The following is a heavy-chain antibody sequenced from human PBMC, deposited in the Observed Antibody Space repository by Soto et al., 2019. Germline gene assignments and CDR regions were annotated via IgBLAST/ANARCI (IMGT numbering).Heavy chain of an antibody. CDR1: GFTFSTYA. CDR2: IRGRSTTT. Sequence: TGGSLRLSCAVSGFTFSTYAMSWVRQAPGKGLEWVSVIRGRSTTTYYADSVKGRFTISRDNSKNTLYLQMNSLRAEDTALYYCAKDRGSLYSSSSPLDYWGQGTLVTVSS. CDR3: AKDRGSLYSSSSPLDY. V-gene: IGHV3-23*01. D-gene: IGHD6-6*01. J-gene: IGHJ4*02.